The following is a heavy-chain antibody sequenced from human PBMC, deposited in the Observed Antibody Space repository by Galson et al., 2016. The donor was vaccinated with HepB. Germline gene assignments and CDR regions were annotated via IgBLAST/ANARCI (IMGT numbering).Heavy chain of an antibody. D-gene: IGHD2-21*01. V-gene: IGHV4-4*02. CDR2: IFHTGST. J-gene: IGHJ4*02. Sequence: SETLSLTCAVSGGSINSGNWWSWVRQSPGKGLEWIGEIFHTGSTNYNPSLKSRVTISVDKSNNQFSLKLTSVTAADTAVYYCARGGVSGPIFFDYGGQGTLVTVPS. CDR3: ARGGVSGPIFFDY. CDR1: GGSINSGNW.